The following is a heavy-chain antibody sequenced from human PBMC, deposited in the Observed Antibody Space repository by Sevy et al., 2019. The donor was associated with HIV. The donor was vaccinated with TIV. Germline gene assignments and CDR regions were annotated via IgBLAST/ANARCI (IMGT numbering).Heavy chain of an antibody. V-gene: IGHV3-23*01. J-gene: IGHJ4*02. CDR1: GFTFSSYA. CDR2: ISGSGDTT. Sequence: GGSLRLSCVVSGFTFSSYALSWVRQAPGKGLEWVSVISGSGDTTYYADSVKGRFTISRDNSKNTVYLQINSLRAKDTAVYYCAKDRRYGDIGLFDYWGQGTLVTVSS. D-gene: IGHD4-17*01. CDR3: AKDRRYGDIGLFDY.